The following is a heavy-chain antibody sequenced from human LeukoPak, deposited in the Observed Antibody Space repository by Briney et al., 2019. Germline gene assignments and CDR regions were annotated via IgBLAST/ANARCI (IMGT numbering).Heavy chain of an antibody. J-gene: IGHJ4*02. D-gene: IGHD1-26*01. Sequence: PSETLSLTCAVAGYSISSGYYWGWIRQPPGKGLEWIGSIYHSGSTYYNPSLKSRVTISVDTSKNQFSLKLSSVTAADTAVYYCARDPYSGSYKPTNWSQGTLVTVSS. V-gene: IGHV4-38-2*02. CDR3: ARDPYSGSYKPTN. CDR2: IYHSGST. CDR1: GYSISSGYY.